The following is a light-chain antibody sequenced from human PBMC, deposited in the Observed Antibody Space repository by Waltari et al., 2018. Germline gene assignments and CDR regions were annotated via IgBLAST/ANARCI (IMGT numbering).Light chain of an antibody. V-gene: IGLV1-44*01. Sequence: QSVLTQPPSASGTPGQRVTLPCSGSSSNIGSNTVNWYQQLPGTAPKRLIYRNNQRPSGVPDRFSGSKSGTPASLAISGLQSEDEADYYCAAWDDSLNGRVFGGGTKLTVL. CDR1: SSNIGSNT. J-gene: IGLJ3*02. CDR3: AAWDDSLNGRV. CDR2: RNN.